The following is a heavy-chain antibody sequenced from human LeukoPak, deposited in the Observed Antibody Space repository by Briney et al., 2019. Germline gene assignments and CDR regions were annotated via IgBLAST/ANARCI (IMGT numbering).Heavy chain of an antibody. V-gene: IGHV3-9*01. CDR3: AKDYCDFGSGHGYFDY. D-gene: IGHD3-3*01. J-gene: IGHJ4*02. CDR2: ISWNSGSI. Sequence: SLPLSCAASGFSFADYAMHWVRLAPGKGLEWGSGISWNSGSICYADSVKGRFTISRGNAQTSLYLQMNSLRAEDTALYYCAKDYCDFGSGHGYFDYWGQGTLVTVSS. CDR1: GFSFADYA.